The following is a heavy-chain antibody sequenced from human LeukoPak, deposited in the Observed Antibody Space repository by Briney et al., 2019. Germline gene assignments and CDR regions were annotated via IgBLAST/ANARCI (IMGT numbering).Heavy chain of an antibody. V-gene: IGHV3-30*04. CDR2: ISYDGSNK. CDR3: ERGLEDAFDI. CDR1: GYTFSSYA. D-gene: IGHD1-1*01. J-gene: IGHJ3*02. Sequence: GRSLRISCKASGYTFSSYAMHWVRQAPGQGPEWVAVISYDGSNKYYAESVKGRFTITRDTSKNTLYLEMNSLRAEDTAVYYCERGLEDAFDIWGQGTMVTVSS.